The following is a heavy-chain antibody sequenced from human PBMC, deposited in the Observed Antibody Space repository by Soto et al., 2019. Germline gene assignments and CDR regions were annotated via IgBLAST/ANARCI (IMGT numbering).Heavy chain of an antibody. V-gene: IGHV1-18*01. D-gene: IGHD3-10*01. CDR3: ARSVYYGSGSYYSDY. CDR2: ISAYNGNT. J-gene: IGHJ4*02. Sequence: ASVKVSCKASGYTFTSYGISWVRQAPGQGLEWMGWISAYNGNTNYAQKLQGRVTMTTDTSTSTAYMELRSLRSDDTAVYYCARSVYYGSGSYYSDYWGQGTLVTVSS. CDR1: GYTFTSYG.